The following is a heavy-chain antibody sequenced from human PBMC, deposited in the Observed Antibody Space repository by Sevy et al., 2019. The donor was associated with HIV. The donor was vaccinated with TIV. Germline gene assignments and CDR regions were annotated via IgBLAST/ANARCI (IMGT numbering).Heavy chain of an antibody. CDR1: GGSISSYY. J-gene: IGHJ6*02. V-gene: IGHV4-4*07. CDR2: IYTSGST. CDR3: ARDYDFWSGYYVWGYYYYGMDV. Sequence: SETLSLTCTVSGGSISSYYWSWIRQPAGKGLEWIGRIYTSGSTNYNPSLKSRVTMSVDTSKNQFSLKLSSVTAADTAVYYCARDYDFWSGYYVWGYYYYGMDVWGQGTTVTVSS. D-gene: IGHD3-3*01.